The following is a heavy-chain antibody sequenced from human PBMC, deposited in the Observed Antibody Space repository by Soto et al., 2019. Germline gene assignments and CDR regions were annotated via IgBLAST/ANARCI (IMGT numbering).Heavy chain of an antibody. D-gene: IGHD3-22*01. CDR2: INHSGST. V-gene: IGHV4-34*01. J-gene: IGHJ6*02. CDR1: GGSFSGYY. Sequence: SETLSLTCAVYGGSFSGYYWSWIRQPPGKGLEWIGEINHSGSTNYNPSLKSRVTISVDTSKNQFSLKLSSVTAADTAVYYCARRLRTYYYDSSGYTLAYMDVWGQGTTVTVSS. CDR3: ARRLRTYYYDSSGYTLAYMDV.